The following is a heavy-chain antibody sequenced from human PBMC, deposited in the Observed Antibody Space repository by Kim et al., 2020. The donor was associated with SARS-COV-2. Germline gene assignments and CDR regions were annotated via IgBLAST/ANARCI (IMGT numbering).Heavy chain of an antibody. J-gene: IGHJ6*02. Sequence: GGSLRLSCAASGFTFDDYAMHWVRQAPGKGLEWVSLISWDGGSTYYADSVKGRFTISRDNSKNSLYLQMNSLRAEDTALYYCAKEITRSAPPITMVRGVKYYYYGMDVWGQGTTVTVSS. D-gene: IGHD3-10*01. CDR2: ISWDGGST. CDR3: AKEITRSAPPITMVRGVKYYYYGMDV. CDR1: GFTFDDYA. V-gene: IGHV3-43D*03.